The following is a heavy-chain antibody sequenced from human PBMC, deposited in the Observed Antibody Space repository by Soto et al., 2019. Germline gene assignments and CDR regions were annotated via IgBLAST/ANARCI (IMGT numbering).Heavy chain of an antibody. CDR3: ARDYSSYGPFDY. Sequence: XXSLRLACAASGFTFSSYSMHWVRQAPGKGLEWVSYISSSSSTIYYADSVKGRFTISRDNAKNSLYLQMNRMRAEDTAVYYCARDYSSYGPFDYWGQGTLVTVS. V-gene: IGHV3-48*01. D-gene: IGHD5-18*01. J-gene: IGHJ4*02. CDR1: GFTFSSYS. CDR2: ISSSSSTI.